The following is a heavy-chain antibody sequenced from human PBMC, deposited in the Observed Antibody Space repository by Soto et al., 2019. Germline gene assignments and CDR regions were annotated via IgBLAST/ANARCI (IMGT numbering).Heavy chain of an antibody. CDR3: ARERTVKPFWRAFDI. V-gene: IGHV1-46*03. CDR2: INPSGGST. CDR1: GYTFTSYY. Sequence: ASVKVSCKASGYTFTSYYMHWVRQAPGQGLEWMGIINPSGGSTSYAQKFQGRVTMTRDTSTSTVYMELSSLRSEDTAVYYCARERTVKPFWRAFDIWGQGTMVTVSS. D-gene: IGHD3-3*01. J-gene: IGHJ3*02.